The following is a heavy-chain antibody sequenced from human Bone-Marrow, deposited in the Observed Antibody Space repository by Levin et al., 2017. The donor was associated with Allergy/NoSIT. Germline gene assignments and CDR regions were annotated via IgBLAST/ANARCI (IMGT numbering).Heavy chain of an antibody. CDR3: TRGLMIGASKMFDL. D-gene: IGHD3-22*01. CDR1: GYTFRVSW. CDR2: IIPNSGGT. J-gene: IGHJ5*02. V-gene: IGHV1-2*02. Sequence: ISCQASGYTFRVSWIHWVRHVPGEGLEWMGWIIPNSGGTNYAQKFQGRVTMTRDTSINTVYMELTGLTSDDAAVYYCTRGLMIGASKMFDLWGQGTLVTVSS.